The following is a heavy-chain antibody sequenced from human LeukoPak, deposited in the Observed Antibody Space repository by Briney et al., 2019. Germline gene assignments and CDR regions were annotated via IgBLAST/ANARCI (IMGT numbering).Heavy chain of an antibody. J-gene: IGHJ4*02. CDR2: IIPIFGTA. CDR3: ARDKTLYYDILTGSPFGY. CDR1: GGTFSSYA. V-gene: IGHV1-69*13. Sequence: SVKVSCKASGGTFSSYAISWVRQAPGQGLEWMGGIIPIFGTANYAQKFQGRVTITADESTSTAYMELSSLRSEDTAVYYCARDKTLYYDILTGSPFGYWGQGTLVTVSS. D-gene: IGHD3-9*01.